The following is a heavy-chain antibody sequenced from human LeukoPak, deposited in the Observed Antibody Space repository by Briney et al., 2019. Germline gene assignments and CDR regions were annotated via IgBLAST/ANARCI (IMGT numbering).Heavy chain of an antibody. Sequence: ASVKISCKASGGTFSSYAISWVRQAPGQGLEWMGWINPNSGGTNYAQKFQGRVTMTRDTSISTAYMELSRLRSDDTAVYYCARVMGVYFDYWGQGTLVTVSS. V-gene: IGHV1-2*02. CDR2: INPNSGGT. CDR1: GGTFSSYA. J-gene: IGHJ4*02. D-gene: IGHD2-8*01. CDR3: ARVMGVYFDY.